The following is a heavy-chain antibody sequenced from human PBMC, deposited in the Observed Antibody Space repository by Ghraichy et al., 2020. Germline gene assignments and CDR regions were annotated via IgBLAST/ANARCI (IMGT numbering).Heavy chain of an antibody. CDR2: IYYSGST. Sequence: SETLSLTCTVSGGSISSSSYYWGWIRQPPGKGLEWIGSIYYSGSTYYNPSLKSRVTISVDTSKNQFSLKLSSVTAADTAVYYCAAQGYSYDANYWGQGTLVTVSS. CDR1: GGSISSSSYY. CDR3: AAQGYSYDANY. D-gene: IGHD5-18*01. V-gene: IGHV4-39*01. J-gene: IGHJ4*02.